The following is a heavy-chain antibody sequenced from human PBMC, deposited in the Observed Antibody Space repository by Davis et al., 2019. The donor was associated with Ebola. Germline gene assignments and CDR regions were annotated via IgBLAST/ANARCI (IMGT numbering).Heavy chain of an antibody. CDR2: ISYDGSNK. CDR1: GFTFSSYG. V-gene: IGHV3-30*03. CDR3: ATLDILTSLLGMDV. D-gene: IGHD3-9*01. Sequence: GESLKISCAASGFTFSSYGMHWVRQAPGKGLEWVAVISYDGSNKYYADSVKGRFTISRDNSKNTLYLQMNSLRAEDTAVYYCATLDILTSLLGMDVWGQGTTVTVSS. J-gene: IGHJ6*02.